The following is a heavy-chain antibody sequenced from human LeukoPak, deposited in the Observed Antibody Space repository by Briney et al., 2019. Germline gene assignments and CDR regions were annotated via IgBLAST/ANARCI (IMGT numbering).Heavy chain of an antibody. CDR1: GYSFTSYW. D-gene: IGHD3-22*01. CDR3: ARLDGYYDSSGYYPRGAFDI. J-gene: IGHJ3*02. CDR2: IYLGDSDT. V-gene: IGHV5-51*01. Sequence: GESLKISCKGSGYSFTSYWIGWVRQMPGKGLEWMGIIYLGDSDTRYSPSFQGQVTISADKSISTAYLQWSSLKASDTAMYYCARLDGYYDSSGYYPRGAFDIWGQGTMVTVSS.